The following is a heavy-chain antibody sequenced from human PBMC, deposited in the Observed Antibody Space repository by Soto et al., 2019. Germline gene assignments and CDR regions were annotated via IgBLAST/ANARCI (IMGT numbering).Heavy chain of an antibody. V-gene: IGHV4-4*07. CDR3: ARQGRYFDWSSFFDY. CDR2: IYTSGST. D-gene: IGHD3-9*01. CDR1: GGSISSYY. Sequence: PSETLSLTCTVSGGSISSYYWSWIRQPAGKGLEWIGRIYTSGSTNYNPSLKSRVTMSVDTSKNQFSLKLSSVTAADTAVYYCARQGRYFDWSSFFDYWGQGTLVTVSS. J-gene: IGHJ4*02.